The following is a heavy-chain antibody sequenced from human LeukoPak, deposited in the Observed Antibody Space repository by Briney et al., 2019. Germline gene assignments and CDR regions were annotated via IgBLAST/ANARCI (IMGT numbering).Heavy chain of an antibody. D-gene: IGHD3-10*01. CDR1: GDSISGSAYY. J-gene: IGHJ4*02. Sequence: SETLSLTCTVSGDSISGSAYYWGWIRQPPGKGLEWIGSIFYGGNTSYNPSLKSRVTISVDTSKNHFSLKVDSVTAADTAVFYCARLRSYYFDHWGQGMLVTVSS. CDR3: ARLRSYYFDH. CDR2: IFYGGNT. V-gene: IGHV4-39*02.